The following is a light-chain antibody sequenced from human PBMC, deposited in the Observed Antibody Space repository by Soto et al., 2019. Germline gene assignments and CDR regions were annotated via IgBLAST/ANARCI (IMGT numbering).Light chain of an antibody. CDR2: GAS. Sequence: EIVLTQSPGTLSLSPGERATLSCRASQSGSSSYLAWYQRRPGQAPRLLIYGASFRATGLPDRFSGSGSGTDFTLTISRLEPEDFAVYYCQHYGSSRTFGQGTKVEIK. CDR3: QHYGSSRT. J-gene: IGKJ1*01. CDR1: QSGSSSY. V-gene: IGKV3-20*01.